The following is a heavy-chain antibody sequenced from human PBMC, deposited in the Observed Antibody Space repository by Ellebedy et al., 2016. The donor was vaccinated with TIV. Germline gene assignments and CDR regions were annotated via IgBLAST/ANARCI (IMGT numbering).Heavy chain of an antibody. D-gene: IGHD6-13*01. J-gene: IGHJ4*02. CDR3: ARDISFVAAAD. V-gene: IGHV3-33*08. CDR2: IWYDGSKE. CDR1: GYTFSSHG. Sequence: PGGSLRLSCVAYGYTFSSHGMHWVRQAPGKGLEWVALIWYDGSKENYAESVKGRFTISRDDSKNTLFLQMNSLRAEDTAVYYCARDISFVAAADWGQGAQVTVPS.